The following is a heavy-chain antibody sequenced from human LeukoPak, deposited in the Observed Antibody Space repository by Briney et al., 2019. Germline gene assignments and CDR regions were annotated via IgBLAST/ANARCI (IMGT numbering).Heavy chain of an antibody. Sequence: PGGSLRLSCAASGFTFNTYYMYWVRQAPGKGLMWVSRISDDGRATIYADFVKGRFTISRDNAKNTVYLQMNSLRVEDTALYYCVRDIAPIGAVWFDPWGQGTLVTVSS. CDR3: VRDIAPIGAVWFDP. D-gene: IGHD6-13*01. J-gene: IGHJ5*02. V-gene: IGHV3-74*01. CDR1: GFTFNTYY. CDR2: ISDDGRAT.